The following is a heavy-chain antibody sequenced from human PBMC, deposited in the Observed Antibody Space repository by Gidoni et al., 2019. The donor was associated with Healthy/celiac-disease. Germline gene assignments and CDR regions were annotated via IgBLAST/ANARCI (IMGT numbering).Heavy chain of an antibody. CDR1: GFTFSSYA. CDR2: ISYDGSNK. D-gene: IGHD3-22*01. J-gene: IGHJ4*02. Sequence: QVQLVESGGGVVQPGRSLRLSCAASGFTFSSYAMHWVRQAPGKGLEWVAVISYDGSNKYYADSVKGRFTISRDNSKNTLYLQMNSLRAEDTAVYYCARDHLGGRLNYYDSSGYSRVGDYWGQGTLVTVSS. V-gene: IGHV3-30-3*01. CDR3: ARDHLGGRLNYYDSSGYSRVGDY.